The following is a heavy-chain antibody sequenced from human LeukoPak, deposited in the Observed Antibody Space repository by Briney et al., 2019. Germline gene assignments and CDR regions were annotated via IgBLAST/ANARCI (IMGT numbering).Heavy chain of an antibody. CDR3: AAVFEWELSQSYYFDY. D-gene: IGHD1-26*01. V-gene: IGHV1-46*01. CDR2: INPSGGST. Sequence: ASVKVSCKASGYTFTNYYMHWVRQAPGQGLEWMGIINPSGGSTSYAQKFQGRVTMTRDTSTSTVYMELSSLRSEDTAVYYCAAVFEWELSQSYYFDYWGQGTLVTVSS. CDR1: GYTFTNYY. J-gene: IGHJ4*02.